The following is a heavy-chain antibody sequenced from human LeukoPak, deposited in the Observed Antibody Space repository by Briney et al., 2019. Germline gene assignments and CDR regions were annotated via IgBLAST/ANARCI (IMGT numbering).Heavy chain of an antibody. Sequence: PSETLSLTCTVSGGSISSYYWGWIRQPPGKGLEWIGSIYHSGSTYYNPSLKSRVTISVDTSKNQFSLKLSSVTAADTAVYYCASIRRYYDYVWGSYRYAGWDWGQGTLVTVSS. CDR1: GGSISSYY. J-gene: IGHJ4*02. V-gene: IGHV4-38-2*02. D-gene: IGHD3-16*02. CDR2: IYHSGST. CDR3: ASIRRYYDYVWGSYRYAGWD.